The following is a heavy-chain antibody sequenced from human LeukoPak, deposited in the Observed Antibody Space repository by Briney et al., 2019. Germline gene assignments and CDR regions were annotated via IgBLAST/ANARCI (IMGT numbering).Heavy chain of an antibody. CDR2: MNPNSGNT. D-gene: IGHD2-15*01. V-gene: IGHV1-8*01. CDR3: VRGPHRYCSGGSCVIDY. Sequence: GASVKVSCKASGYTFTSYDINWVRQATGQGLEWMGWMNPNSGNTGYAQKFQGRVTMTRNTSISTAYMELSSLRSEDTAVYYCVRGPHRYCSGGSCVIDYWGQGTLVTVSS. CDR1: GYTFTSYD. J-gene: IGHJ4*02.